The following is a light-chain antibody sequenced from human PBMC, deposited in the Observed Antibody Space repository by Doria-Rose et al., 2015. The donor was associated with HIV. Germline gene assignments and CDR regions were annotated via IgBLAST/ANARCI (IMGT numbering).Light chain of an antibody. J-gene: IGKJ1*01. CDR3: HQYASSRT. CDR2: GAS. V-gene: IGKV3-20*01. CDR1: QGVSANY. Sequence: ELVLTQSPGTLSLSPGERATLSCRASQGVSANYLAWYQQRPGQSSRLLIYGASSRATDIPDRFSGSGSGTDFTLTISRLEPEDFAVYYCHQYASSRTFGQGTKVEIK.